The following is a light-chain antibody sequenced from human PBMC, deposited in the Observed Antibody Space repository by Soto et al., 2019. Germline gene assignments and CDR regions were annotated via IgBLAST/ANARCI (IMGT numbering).Light chain of an antibody. V-gene: IGKV1-5*01. CDR1: QYISTW. CDR2: DAS. Sequence: DIQMTQSPSTLSASVGDRVTITCRASQYISTWLAWYQQKPGKAPQLLIYDASSLESGVPSRFSGSGSGTEFTLTISSLQPDDFATYYCQQYNSYSWTFGQGTKV. CDR3: QQYNSYSWT. J-gene: IGKJ1*01.